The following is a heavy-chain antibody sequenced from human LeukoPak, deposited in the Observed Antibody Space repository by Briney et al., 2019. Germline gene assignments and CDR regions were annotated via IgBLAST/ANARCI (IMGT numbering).Heavy chain of an antibody. Sequence: SETLSLTCTVSGGSISSSSYYWGWIRQPPGKGLEWIGSIYYSGSTYYNPSLKSRVTISVDTSKNQFSLKLSSVTAADTAVYYCARETYYYDSSGYYAFGYFDYWGQGTLVTVSS. CDR1: GGSISSSSYY. CDR3: ARETYYYDSSGYYAFGYFDY. CDR2: IYYSGST. D-gene: IGHD3-22*01. V-gene: IGHV4-39*07. J-gene: IGHJ4*02.